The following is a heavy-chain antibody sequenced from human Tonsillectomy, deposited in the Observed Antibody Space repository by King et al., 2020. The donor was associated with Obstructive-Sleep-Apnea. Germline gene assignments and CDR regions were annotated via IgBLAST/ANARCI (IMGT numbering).Heavy chain of an antibody. CDR2: ISSSSCYI. CDR3: ARVLQIRVDP. D-gene: IGHD4-11*01. V-gene: IGHV3-21*01. J-gene: IGHJ5*02. CDR1: GFTFSSYS. Sequence: VQLVESGGGLVKPGGSLRLSCAASGFTFSSYSMNWVRQAPGKGLEWVSSISSSSCYINYAHSVKGRFTISRDNAKNSLYLQMNSLRAEDTAVYYCARVLQIRVDPWGQGTLVTVSS.